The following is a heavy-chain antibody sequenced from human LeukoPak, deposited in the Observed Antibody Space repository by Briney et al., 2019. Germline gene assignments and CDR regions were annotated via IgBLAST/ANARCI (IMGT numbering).Heavy chain of an antibody. CDR3: AKGPTYQPSNWFDP. CDR1: GFTFSSYG. J-gene: IGHJ5*02. V-gene: IGHV3-30*18. D-gene: IGHD2-2*01. CDR2: VSYDGSNK. Sequence: PGGSLRLSCGASGFTFSSYGMHWVRQAPGKGLEWVVVVSYDGSNKYYADSVKGRFTTSSDNSKNTLYLQMNSLRAEDTAVYYCAKGPTYQPSNWFDPWGPGTLVTVSS.